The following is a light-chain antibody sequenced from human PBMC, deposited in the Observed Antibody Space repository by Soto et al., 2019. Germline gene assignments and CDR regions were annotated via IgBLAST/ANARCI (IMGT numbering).Light chain of an antibody. CDR3: CSYAGSSTLDVV. CDR2: EGS. V-gene: IGLV2-23*01. Sequence: QTVVTQPASVSGSPGQSITISCTGTSSDVGSYNLVSWYQQHPGKAPKLMIYEGSKRPSGVSNRFSGSKSGNTASLTISGLQAEDEADYYCCSYAGSSTLDVVFGGGTKVTVL. J-gene: IGLJ2*01. CDR1: SSDVGSYNL.